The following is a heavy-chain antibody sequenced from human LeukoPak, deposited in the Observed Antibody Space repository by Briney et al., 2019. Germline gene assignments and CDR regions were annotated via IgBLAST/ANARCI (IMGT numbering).Heavy chain of an antibody. D-gene: IGHD3-9*01. Sequence: ASVKVSCKASGYTFTGYYMHWVRQAPGQGLEWMGRINPNSGGTNYAQKFQGRVTMTRDTSISTAYMELSRLRSEDTAVYYCARGSPYYDILTGYPHDDYWGQGTLVTVSS. J-gene: IGHJ4*02. CDR1: GYTFTGYY. V-gene: IGHV1-2*06. CDR3: ARGSPYYDILTGYPHDDY. CDR2: INPNSGGT.